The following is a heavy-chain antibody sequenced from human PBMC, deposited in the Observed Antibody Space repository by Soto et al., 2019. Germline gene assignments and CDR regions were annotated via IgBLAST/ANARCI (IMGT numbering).Heavy chain of an antibody. Sequence: QVQLQESGPGLVKPSQTLSLTCTVSGGSISSGGYYWSWIRQHPGKGLEWIGYIYYSGSTYYNPSLKSRVTISADTSKNQFSLKLSSVTAADTAVYHCARGGDYYGSGNWDYGMDVWGQGTTVTVSS. D-gene: IGHD3-10*01. J-gene: IGHJ6*02. V-gene: IGHV4-31*03. CDR2: IYYSGST. CDR3: ARGGDYYGSGNWDYGMDV. CDR1: GGSISSGGYY.